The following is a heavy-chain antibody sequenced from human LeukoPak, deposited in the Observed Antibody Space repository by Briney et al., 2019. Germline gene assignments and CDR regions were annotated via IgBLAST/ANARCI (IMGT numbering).Heavy chain of an antibody. CDR2: IWYDGSNK. V-gene: IGHV3-33*01. J-gene: IGHJ4*02. Sequence: GRSLRLSCAASGFTFSSYGMHKVRQAPGKGLEWVAVIWYDGSNKYYADSVKGRFTISRDNSKNTLYLQMNSLRAEDTAVYYCARERVDAAAFDYWGQGTLVTVSS. CDR1: GFTFSSYG. CDR3: ARERVDAAAFDY. D-gene: IGHD6-13*01.